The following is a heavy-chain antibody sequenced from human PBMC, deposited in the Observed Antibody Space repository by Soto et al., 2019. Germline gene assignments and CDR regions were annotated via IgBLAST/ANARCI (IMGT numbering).Heavy chain of an antibody. V-gene: IGHV1-69*06. Sequence: QVQLVQSGAEVKKPGSSVKVSCKASGGTFSSYAISWVRQAPGQGLEWMGGIIPIVGTANYAQKFQGRVTITADKSTSTAYMELSSLRSEDTAVYYCARGGVYCSGGSCYSAEYFQHWGQGTLVTVSS. CDR3: ARGGVYCSGGSCYSAEYFQH. J-gene: IGHJ1*01. D-gene: IGHD2-15*01. CDR1: GGTFSSYA. CDR2: IIPIVGTA.